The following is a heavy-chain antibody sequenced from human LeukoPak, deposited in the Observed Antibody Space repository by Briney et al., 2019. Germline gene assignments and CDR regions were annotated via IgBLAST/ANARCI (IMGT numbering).Heavy chain of an antibody. CDR2: IYYSGST. D-gene: IGHD5-18*01. CDR1: GGSISSYY. Sequence: SETLSLTCTVSGGSISSYYWSWIRQPPGKGLEWIGYIYYSGSTNYKSSLKSRVTISVDTSKNQFSLKLSSVTAADTAVYYCARTTEGGYSYGYFYYYYMDVWGKGTTVAISS. V-gene: IGHV4-59*01. J-gene: IGHJ6*03. CDR3: ARTTEGGYSYGYFYYYYMDV.